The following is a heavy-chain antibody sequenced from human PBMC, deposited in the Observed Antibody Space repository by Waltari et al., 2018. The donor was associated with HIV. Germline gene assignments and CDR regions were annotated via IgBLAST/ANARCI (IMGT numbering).Heavy chain of an antibody. V-gene: IGHV3-23*01. CDR2: ISGMGIDT. CDR1: GFTFNKYA. CDR3: AKDLIYPVVSSGRIDY. D-gene: IGHD2-15*01. J-gene: IGHJ4*02. Sequence: EVQLLESGGGVVQPGGSLRLSCAASGFTFNKYAMSWVRQSAGKGVEVRSAISGMGIDTNYAESVKGRFTVSRDNSKNTVFLQMNSLRSEDTAVYYCAKDLIYPVVSSGRIDYWGQGTHVTVSS.